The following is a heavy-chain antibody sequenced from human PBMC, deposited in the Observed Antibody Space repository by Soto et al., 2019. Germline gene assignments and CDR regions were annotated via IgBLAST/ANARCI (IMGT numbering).Heavy chain of an antibody. Sequence: GGSLRLSCAASGFTFDDYAMHWVRQAPGKGLEWVSGISWNSGSIGYADSVKGRFTISRDNAKNSLYLQMNSLRAEDTALYYCAKGPRITIFSGFDYWGQGTLVTVSS. V-gene: IGHV3-9*01. J-gene: IGHJ4*02. CDR1: GFTFDDYA. CDR3: AKGPRITIFSGFDY. D-gene: IGHD3-9*01. CDR2: ISWNSGSI.